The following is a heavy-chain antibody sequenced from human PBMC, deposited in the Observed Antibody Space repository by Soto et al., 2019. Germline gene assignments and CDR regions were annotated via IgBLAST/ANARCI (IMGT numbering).Heavy chain of an antibody. D-gene: IGHD1-26*01. J-gene: IGHJ6*03. CDR1: GFTFSSYS. V-gene: IGHV3-21*01. CDR2: ISSSSSYI. CDR3: ARELRLGIDYYYYYYMDV. Sequence: GGSLRLSCAASGFTFSSYSMNWVRQAPGKGLEWVSSISSSSSYIYYADSVKGRFTISRDNAKNSLYLQMYSLRAEDTAVYYCARELRLGIDYYYYYYMDVWGKGTTVTVSS.